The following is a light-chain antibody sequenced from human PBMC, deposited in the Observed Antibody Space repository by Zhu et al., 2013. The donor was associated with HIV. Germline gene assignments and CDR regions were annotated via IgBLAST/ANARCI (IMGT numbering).Light chain of an antibody. Sequence: QSVLTQPPSVSGAPGQRVTISCTGSSSNIGAGYDVHWYQQLPGTAPKLLMYDNSQRPSGVPDRFSGSKSGTSASLAITGLQAEDEADYYCQSYDSTLSGWVFGGGTKLTVL. CDR2: DNS. CDR3: QSYDSTLSGWV. J-gene: IGLJ3*02. CDR1: SSNIGAGYD. V-gene: IGLV1-40*01.